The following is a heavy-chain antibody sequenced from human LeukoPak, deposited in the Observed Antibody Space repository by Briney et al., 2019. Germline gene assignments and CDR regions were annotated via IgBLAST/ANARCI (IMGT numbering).Heavy chain of an antibody. Sequence: SVKVSCKASGFTFTSSAMQWVRQVRGPRLEWIGWIVVGSGNTNYAQKFQERVTITRDMSTSTAYMELSSLRSEDTAVYYCAAATCLFGEFPGDCYWGQGTLVTVSS. D-gene: IGHD3-10*01. CDR3: AAATCLFGEFPGDCY. CDR2: IVVGSGNT. V-gene: IGHV1-58*02. CDR1: GFTFTSSA. J-gene: IGHJ4*02.